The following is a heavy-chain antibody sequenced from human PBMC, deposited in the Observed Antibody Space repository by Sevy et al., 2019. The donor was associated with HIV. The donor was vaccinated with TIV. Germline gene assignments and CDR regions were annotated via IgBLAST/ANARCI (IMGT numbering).Heavy chain of an antibody. CDR1: GYPFTSFG. D-gene: IGHD2-15*01. CDR3: AKDRGYRSGGSCYIQV. CDR2: INTNNGNA. V-gene: IGHV1-18*01. J-gene: IGHJ1*01. Sequence: ASVKVSCKGSGYPFTSFGISWVRQAPGQGLEWMGWINTNNGNANYAQKYQGRVTMTRDTSTSTAYMELRSLRSDDTAVYYCAKDRGYRSGGSCYIQVWGQGTLVTVSS.